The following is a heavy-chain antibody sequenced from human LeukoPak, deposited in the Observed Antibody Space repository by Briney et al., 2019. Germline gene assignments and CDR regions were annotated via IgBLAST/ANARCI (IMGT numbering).Heavy chain of an antibody. D-gene: IGHD5-18*01. CDR2: INPNSGGT. Sequence: ASVKVSCKASGYTFTGYYMHWVRQAPGQGLEWMERINPNSGGTDYAQKFQGRVTMTRDTSISTAYMELSRLRSDDTAVYYCARGRDTAMVMFDYWGQGTLVTVSS. CDR1: GYTFTGYY. V-gene: IGHV1-2*06. J-gene: IGHJ4*02. CDR3: ARGRDTAMVMFDY.